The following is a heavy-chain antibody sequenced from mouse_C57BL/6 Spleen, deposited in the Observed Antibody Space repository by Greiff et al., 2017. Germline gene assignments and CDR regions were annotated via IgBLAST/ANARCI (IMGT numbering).Heavy chain of an antibody. CDR2: IYPSDSET. J-gene: IGHJ4*01. CDR1: GYTFTSYW. Sequence: QVQLQQPGAELVRPGSSVKLSCKASGYTFTSYWMDWVKQRPGQGLEWIGNIYPSDSETHYNQKFKDKATLTVDKSSSTAYMQLSSLTSEDSAVYYGARGDDSFPYYYAMDYWGQGTSVTVSS. CDR3: ARGDDSFPYYYAMDY. D-gene: IGHD2-4*01. V-gene: IGHV1-61*01.